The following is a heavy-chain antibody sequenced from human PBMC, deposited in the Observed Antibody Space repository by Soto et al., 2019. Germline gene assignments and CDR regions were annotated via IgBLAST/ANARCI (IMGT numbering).Heavy chain of an antibody. D-gene: IGHD3-10*01. CDR1: GYTFTGYY. J-gene: IGHJ6*02. Sequence: GASVKVSCKASGYTFTGYYMHWVRQAPGQGLEWMGWINPNSGGTNYAQKFQGWVTMTRDTSISTAYMELSRLRSDDTAVYYCARVRAMVRGANNYYYYYGMDVWGQGTTVTVSS. CDR2: INPNSGGT. V-gene: IGHV1-2*04. CDR3: ARVRAMVRGANNYYYYYGMDV.